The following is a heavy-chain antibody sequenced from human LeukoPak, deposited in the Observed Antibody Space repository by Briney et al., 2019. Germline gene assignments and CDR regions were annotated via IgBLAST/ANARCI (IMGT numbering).Heavy chain of an antibody. CDR1: GGSISSSLYH. J-gene: IGHJ4*02. D-gene: IGHD5-24*01. CDR2: IYYTGTT. Sequence: SETLSLTCTVSGGSISSSLYHWGWIRQSPGKNLEWLGSIYYTGTTHYNPSLKSRVTISVDTSKNQFSLKLSSVTAADTAVYYCAAGTESAEMATIWGQGTLVTVSS. V-gene: IGHV4-39*07. CDR3: AAGTESAEMATI.